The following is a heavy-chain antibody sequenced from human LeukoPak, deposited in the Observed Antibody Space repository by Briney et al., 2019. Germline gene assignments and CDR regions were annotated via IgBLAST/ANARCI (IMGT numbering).Heavy chain of an antibody. CDR3: ARHPYDILTGYYPSDAFDI. CDR1: GGSISSYY. J-gene: IGHJ3*02. V-gene: IGHV4-4*09. CDR2: IYTSGST. Sequence: SETLSLTCTVSGGSISSYYWSWIRQPPGKGLEWIGYIYTSGSTNYNPSLKSRVTISVDTSKNQFSLKLSSVTAADTAVYYCARHPYDILTGYYPSDAFDIWGQGTMVTVSS. D-gene: IGHD3-9*01.